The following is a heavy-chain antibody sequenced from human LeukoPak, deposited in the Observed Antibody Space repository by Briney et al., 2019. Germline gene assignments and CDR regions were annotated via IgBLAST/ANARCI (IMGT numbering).Heavy chain of an antibody. CDR1: GFTFSSYW. CDR3: VREGYCSSTSCYDY. CDR2: INSDGSST. V-gene: IGHV3-74*01. J-gene: IGHJ4*02. D-gene: IGHD2-2*01. Sequence: PGGSLRLSCAASGFTFSSYWMHWVRQAPGKGLVWVSRINSDGSSTSYADSVKGRFTISIDNAKNTLYLQMDSLRAEDTAVYYCVREGYCSSTSCYDYWGQGALDTVSS.